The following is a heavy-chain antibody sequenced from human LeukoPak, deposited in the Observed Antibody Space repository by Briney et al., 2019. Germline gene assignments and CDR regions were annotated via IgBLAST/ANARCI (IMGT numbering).Heavy chain of an antibody. CDR2: ISGSSGST. CDR3: AKVYSIAVAGPVDY. D-gene: IGHD6-19*01. J-gene: IGHJ4*02. CDR1: GFTFNNYA. Sequence: GGSLRLSCAASGFTFNNYAMTWVRQAPGKGLEWVSGISGSSGSTYYADSVKGRFTISRDNSKNTPNLQMNSLRVEDTAVYFCAKVYSIAVAGPVDYWGQGILVTVSS. V-gene: IGHV3-23*01.